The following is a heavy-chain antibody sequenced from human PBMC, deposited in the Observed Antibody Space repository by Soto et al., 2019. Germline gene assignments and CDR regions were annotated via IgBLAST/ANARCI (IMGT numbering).Heavy chain of an antibody. J-gene: IGHJ6*02. CDR3: ARESSGWYGYYYYGMDV. CDR2: ISYDGSNK. D-gene: IGHD6-19*01. Sequence: VQLVESGGGVVQPGRSLRLSCAASGFTFSSYAMHWVRQAPGKGLEWVAVISYDGSNKYYADSVKGRFTISRDNSKNTLYLQMNSLRAEDTAVYYCARESSGWYGYYYYGMDVWGQGTTVTVSS. CDR1: GFTFSSYA. V-gene: IGHV3-30-3*01.